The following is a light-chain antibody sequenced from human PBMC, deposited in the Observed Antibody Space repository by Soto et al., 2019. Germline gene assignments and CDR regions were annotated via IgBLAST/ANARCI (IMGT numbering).Light chain of an antibody. CDR2: GAS. J-gene: IGKJ1*01. Sequence: EIVMTQSPATLSVSPGERATLSCRASQGIKDYLAWFQQKPGQAPRLLIYGASTRATAIPARFSGSGSGTEFTLSISSLQSEDFATYYCLQVYNFPRTFGQGTKVEIK. CDR3: LQVYNFPRT. V-gene: IGKV3-15*01. CDR1: QGIKDY.